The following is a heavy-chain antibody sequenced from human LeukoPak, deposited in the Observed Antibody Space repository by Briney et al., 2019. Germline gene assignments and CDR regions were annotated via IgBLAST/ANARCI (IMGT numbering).Heavy chain of an antibody. Sequence: AVISYDGSNKYYADSVKGRFTISRDNSKNTLYLQMNSLRAEDTAVYYCAREKRRAFDIWGQGTMVTVSS. CDR3: AREKRRAFDI. J-gene: IGHJ3*02. V-gene: IGHV3-30*01. CDR2: ISYDGSNK.